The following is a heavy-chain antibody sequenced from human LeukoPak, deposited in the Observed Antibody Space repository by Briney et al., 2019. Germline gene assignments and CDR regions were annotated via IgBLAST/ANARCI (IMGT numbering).Heavy chain of an antibody. Sequence: GGSLRLSCAASGFTFSGYAMSWVRQAPGRGLEWVSAITDSGGDTYYADSVKGRFTISRDNSKNMLHLQMNSLRAEDTAIYYCAKDHITAVGPNWFDPWGQGTLVTVSS. CDR2: ITDSGGDT. CDR3: AKDHITAVGPNWFDP. V-gene: IGHV3-23*01. J-gene: IGHJ5*02. D-gene: IGHD6-13*01. CDR1: GFTFSGYA.